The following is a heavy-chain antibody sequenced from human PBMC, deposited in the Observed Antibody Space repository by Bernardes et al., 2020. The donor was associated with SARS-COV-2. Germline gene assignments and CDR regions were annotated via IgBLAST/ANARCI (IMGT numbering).Heavy chain of an antibody. CDR2: VYSSGSS. CDR1: GGSITSSNYY. Sequence: SATLSLTCTVSGGSITSSNYYWGWIRQPPGKGLEWIGSVYSSGSSYYNPSFQSRVRASVDTSKNQFSLRLSFATVADTAVYYCAGSSCGIDCYIGGLRSWDYGMDVWGQGTTVTVSS. J-gene: IGHJ6*02. D-gene: IGHD2-21*01. CDR3: AGSSCGIDCYIGGLRSWDYGMDV. V-gene: IGHV4-39*01.